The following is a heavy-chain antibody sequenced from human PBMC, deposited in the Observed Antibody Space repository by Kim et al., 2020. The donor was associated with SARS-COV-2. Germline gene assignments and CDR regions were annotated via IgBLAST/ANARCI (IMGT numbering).Heavy chain of an antibody. D-gene: IGHD3-9*01. CDR2: IGPTGGST. CDR3: ARGKTGDY. CDR1: GFTFSSYV. J-gene: IGHJ4*02. Sequence: GGSLRLSCAASGFTFSSYVMSWVRQAPEKGLEWVSSIGPTGGSTYYADSVKGRFTISRDNSKNTLYLQMNTLRAEDTAVYYCARGKTGDYWGQGTLVTVSS. V-gene: IGHV3-23*01.